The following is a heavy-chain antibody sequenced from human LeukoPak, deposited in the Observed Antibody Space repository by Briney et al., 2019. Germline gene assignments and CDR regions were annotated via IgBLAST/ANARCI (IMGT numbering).Heavy chain of an antibody. J-gene: IGHJ6*01. CDR2: MNPNSGNT. CDR3: ARVGYSSSWYVYYYGMDV. D-gene: IGHD6-13*01. V-gene: IGHV1-8*01. CDR1: GYTFTSYD. Sequence: GASVKVSCKASGYTFTSYDINWVRQATGQGLEWMGWMNPNSGNTGYAQKFQGRVTMTRNTSISTAYMELSSLRSEDTAVYSCARVGYSSSWYVYYYGMDVWGQGTTVTVSS.